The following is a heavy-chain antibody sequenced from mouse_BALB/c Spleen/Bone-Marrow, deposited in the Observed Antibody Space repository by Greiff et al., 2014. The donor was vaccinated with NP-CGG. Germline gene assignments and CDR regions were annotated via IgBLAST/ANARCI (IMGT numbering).Heavy chain of an antibody. CDR2: IWGGGST. D-gene: IGHD1-1*01. J-gene: IGHJ1*01. CDR3: AKLGRSYYYFDV. CDR1: GFSLTDYG. Sequence: VQVVESGPGLVAPSQSLSITCTVSGFSLTDYGVSWIRQPPGKGLEWLGVIWGGGSTYYNSALKSRLSISKDNSKSQVFLKMNSLQTVDSAMYYCAKLGRSYYYFDVWGAGTTVTVSS. V-gene: IGHV2-6-5*01.